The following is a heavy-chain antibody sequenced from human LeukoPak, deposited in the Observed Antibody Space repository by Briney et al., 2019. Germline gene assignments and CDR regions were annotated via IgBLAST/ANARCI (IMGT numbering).Heavy chain of an antibody. CDR1: GYTFTNYY. J-gene: IGHJ6*04. CDR2: IDPSAGST. V-gene: IGHV1-46*01. Sequence: GASVKVSCKASGYTFTNYYMHWVRQAPGQGLEWMGVIDPSAGSTTYAQKFQGRVTMTRDTATSTDYMELSSLRSEDTAVYYCARAHYASSNIKVPFDVWGKGTTVTVSS. CDR3: ARAHYASSNIKVPFDV. D-gene: IGHD3-22*01.